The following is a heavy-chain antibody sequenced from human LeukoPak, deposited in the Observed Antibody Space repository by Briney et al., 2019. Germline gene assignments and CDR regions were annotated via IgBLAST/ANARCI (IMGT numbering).Heavy chain of an antibody. V-gene: IGHV4-59*01. CDR2: IYYSGST. CDR1: GVSISSYY. D-gene: IGHD2-15*01. Sequence: PSETLSLTCTVSGVSISSYYWSWIRQPPGKGLEWIGYIYYSGSTNYNPSLKSRVTISVDTSKNQFSLKLSSVTAADTAVYYCARAENYCSGGSCYDYWGQGTLVTVSS. J-gene: IGHJ4*02. CDR3: ARAENYCSGGSCYDY.